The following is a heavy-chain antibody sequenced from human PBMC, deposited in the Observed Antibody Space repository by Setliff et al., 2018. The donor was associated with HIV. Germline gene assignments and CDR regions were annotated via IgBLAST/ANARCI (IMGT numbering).Heavy chain of an antibody. D-gene: IGHD6-19*01. CDR2: IYHSGNT. CDR3: ARTRTIAVAGPPPEWYFDL. Sequence: PSETLSLTCAVSGPYSISSGFYWGWIRQPPGKGLEWIGNIYHSGNTYYNPSLKSRVTISVDTSKNQFSLKLGSVTAADTAVYYCARTRTIAVAGPPPEWYFDLWGRGTLVTVS. V-gene: IGHV4-38-2*01. J-gene: IGHJ2*01. CDR1: GPYSISSGFY.